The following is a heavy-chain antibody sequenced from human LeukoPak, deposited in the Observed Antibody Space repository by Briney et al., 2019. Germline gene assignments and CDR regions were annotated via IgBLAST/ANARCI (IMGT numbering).Heavy chain of an antibody. CDR3: ARTPADFWSGYPEYYFDY. Sequence: KPSETLSLTCTVSGGSISSYYWSWIRQPPGKGLEWIGYIYYSGSTNYNPSLKSRVTISVDTSKNQFSLKLSSVTAADTAVYYCARTPADFWSGYPEYYFDYWGQGTLVTVSS. V-gene: IGHV4-59*08. CDR2: IYYSGST. D-gene: IGHD3-3*01. CDR1: GGSISSYY. J-gene: IGHJ4*02.